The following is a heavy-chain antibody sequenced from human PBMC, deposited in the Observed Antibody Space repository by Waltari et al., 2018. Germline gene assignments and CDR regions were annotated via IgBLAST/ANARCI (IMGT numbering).Heavy chain of an antibody. Sequence: EVQLVESGGGLVHPGGSLRLSCAASGFTVSSNHRSWVRQAPGKGLGWVSIIYDAGSTYYPDSGRGRFTISRDNSKNTVHLQMNSLRVEDTAIYYCARARDEETAMVYFDRWGQGTLVSVSS. CDR1: GFTVSSNH. CDR2: IYDAGST. CDR3: ARARDEETAMVYFDR. V-gene: IGHV3-66*02. J-gene: IGHJ4*02. D-gene: IGHD5-18*01.